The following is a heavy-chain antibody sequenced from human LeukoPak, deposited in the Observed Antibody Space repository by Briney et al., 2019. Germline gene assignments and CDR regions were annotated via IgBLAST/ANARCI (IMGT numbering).Heavy chain of an antibody. CDR1: GFTFSSYA. D-gene: IGHD6-19*01. Sequence: GGSLRLSCAASGFTFSSYAMHWVRQAPGKGLEWVAVISYDGSNKYYADSVKGRFTISRDNSKNTLYLQMNSLRAEDTAVYYCARDGIAVPQGYYYYYYMDVWGKGTTVTVSS. CDR3: ARDGIAVPQGYYYYYYMDV. J-gene: IGHJ6*03. CDR2: ISYDGSNK. V-gene: IGHV3-30*04.